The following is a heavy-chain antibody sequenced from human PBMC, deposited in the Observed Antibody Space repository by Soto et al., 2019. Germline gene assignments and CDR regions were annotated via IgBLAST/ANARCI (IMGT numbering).Heavy chain of an antibody. CDR3: AIQLLSGAPLAY. CDR1: GFTFSSYA. V-gene: IGHV3-23*01. J-gene: IGHJ4*02. Sequence: GGSLRLSCAASGFTFSSYAMSWVRQAPGKGLEWVSGISASGGSTYYADSVKGRFTISRDNSKNTLYLQMDSLRAEDTAVYYCAIQLLSGAPLAYWGQGTLAPVYS. CDR2: ISASGGST. D-gene: IGHD1-26*01.